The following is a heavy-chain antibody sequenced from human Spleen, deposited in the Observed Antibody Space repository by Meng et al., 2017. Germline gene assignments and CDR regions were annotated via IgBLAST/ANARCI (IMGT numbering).Heavy chain of an antibody. J-gene: IGHJ4*02. V-gene: IGHV1-46*01. CDR2: INCYTSGT. CDR1: GYTFTDFF. CDR3: AREKSPGHFDY. Sequence: QVQLVQSGAEVKKPGASLMMSCRTSGYTFTDFFLHWVRQAPGQGLEWLGTINCYTSGTAYARKFQGRITLTRDTSTTTVYMDLGSLGSDDTAFYYCAREKSPGHFDYFGQGILVTVSS.